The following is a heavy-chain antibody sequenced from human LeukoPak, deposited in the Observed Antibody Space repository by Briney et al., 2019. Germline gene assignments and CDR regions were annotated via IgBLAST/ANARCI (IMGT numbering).Heavy chain of an antibody. D-gene: IGHD3-22*01. CDR3: ARAPGDFYDSSGIDY. V-gene: IGHV4-59*01. CDR2: IHHRGST. Sequence: SETLSLTCAVHGGSLSAYYWSWIRQPPGKGLEWIGYIHHRGSTNYNPSLKSRATISVDTSKNQFSLKLTSVTAADTAVYYCARAPGDFYDSSGIDYWGQGNLVTVSS. CDR1: GGSLSAYY. J-gene: IGHJ4*02.